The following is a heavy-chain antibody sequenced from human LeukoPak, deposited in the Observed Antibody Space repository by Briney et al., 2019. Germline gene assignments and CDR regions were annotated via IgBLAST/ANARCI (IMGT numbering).Heavy chain of an antibody. CDR1: GFTFSTYA. V-gene: IGHV3-23*01. D-gene: IGHD2-8*01. CDR3: AKDGLGYCTNAICYNFDY. CDR2: ISGSGGST. Sequence: GGSLRLSCAASGFTFSTYAMTWVRQAPGKGLEWVSIISGSGGSTYYADSVKGRFTISRDKSKNTLYLQMNSLRAEDTAVYYCAKDGLGYCTNAICYNFDYWGQGTLVTVSS. J-gene: IGHJ4*02.